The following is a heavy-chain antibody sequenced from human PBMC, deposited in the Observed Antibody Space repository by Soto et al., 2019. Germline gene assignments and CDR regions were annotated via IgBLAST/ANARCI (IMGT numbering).Heavy chain of an antibody. J-gene: IGHJ3*02. CDR3: ARDHGDIVATYAFDI. V-gene: IGHV4-31*03. Sequence: QLQLQESGPGLVKPSQTLSLTGPFPVGSITSVGSYGSWIAQPPGRGLEWIGYIYYSGSTYYNPSLKSRVTISVDTSKNQFSLKLSSVTAADTAVYYCARDHGDIVATYAFDIWGQGTMVTVSS. CDR2: IYYSGST. CDR1: VGSITSVGSY. D-gene: IGHD5-12*01.